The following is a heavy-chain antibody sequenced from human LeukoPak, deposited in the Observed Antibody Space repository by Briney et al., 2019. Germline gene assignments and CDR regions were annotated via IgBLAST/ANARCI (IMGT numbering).Heavy chain of an antibody. Sequence: PSETLSLTCTVSGGSISSYYWSWIRQPPGKGLEWIGYIYYSGSTNYNPSLKSRVTISVDTSKNQFSLKLSSVTAADTAVYYCARRGLYYYGSGSFDYWGQGTLVTVSS. CDR1: GGSISSYY. CDR2: IYYSGST. J-gene: IGHJ4*02. CDR3: ARRGLYYYGSGSFDY. V-gene: IGHV4-59*12. D-gene: IGHD3-10*01.